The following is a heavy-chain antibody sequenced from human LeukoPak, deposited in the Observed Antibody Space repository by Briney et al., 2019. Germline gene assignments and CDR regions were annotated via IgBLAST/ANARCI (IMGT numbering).Heavy chain of an antibody. J-gene: IGHJ4*02. CDR3: ARTSKFDY. CDR1: GFTFSNYW. V-gene: IGHV3-7*04. Sequence: GGSLRPSCVVSGFTFSNYWMSWVRQAPGKGLEWVANIKEDGSEKHYVDSVKGRFTLSRDNAKNSLSLQMNSLRAEDTAVYYCARTSKFDYWGQGTLVTVSS. CDR2: IKEDGSEK.